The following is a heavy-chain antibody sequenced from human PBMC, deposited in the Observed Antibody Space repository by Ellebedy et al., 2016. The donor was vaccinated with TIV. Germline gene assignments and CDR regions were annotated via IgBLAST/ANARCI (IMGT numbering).Heavy chain of an antibody. Sequence: MPSETLSLTCTVSGGSISSGGYYLSWIRQHPGKGLEWIGYIYYSGSTYYNPSLKSRVTISVDTSKNQFSLKLSSVTAADTAVYYCAKGALERVFDYWGQGTLVTVSS. CDR3: AKGALERVFDY. D-gene: IGHD1-1*01. J-gene: IGHJ4*02. CDR2: IYYSGST. CDR1: GGSISSGGYY. V-gene: IGHV4-31*03.